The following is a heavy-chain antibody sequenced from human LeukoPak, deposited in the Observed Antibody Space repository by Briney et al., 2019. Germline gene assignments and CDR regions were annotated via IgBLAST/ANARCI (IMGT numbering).Heavy chain of an antibody. Sequence: PSETLSLTCTVSGGGSISPYYQSWIRQPAGKRLEWIGRIYTSGSTNYNPSLKSRVTISVDTSKNQFSLKLSSVTAADTAFYYCARGPSFPLYYFASWGQGILVTVSS. J-gene: IGHJ4*02. CDR2: IYTSGST. CDR3: ARGPSFPLYYFAS. D-gene: IGHD6-6*01. V-gene: IGHV4-4*07. CDR1: GGGSISPYY.